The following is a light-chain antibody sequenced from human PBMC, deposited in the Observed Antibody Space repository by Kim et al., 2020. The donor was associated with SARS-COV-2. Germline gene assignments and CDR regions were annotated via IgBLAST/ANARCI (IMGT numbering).Light chain of an antibody. CDR2: QDN. CDR3: QAWDSSSYV. J-gene: IGLJ1*01. CDR1: KLGDKY. Sequence: SYELTQPPSVSISPGQTASIACTGHKLGDKYVCWYHQKPGQSPVLVIYQDNRRPSGIPDRFSGSNSGDTATLTISGAQVMDEADYYCQAWDSSSYVFGTGTQLTVL. V-gene: IGLV3-1*01.